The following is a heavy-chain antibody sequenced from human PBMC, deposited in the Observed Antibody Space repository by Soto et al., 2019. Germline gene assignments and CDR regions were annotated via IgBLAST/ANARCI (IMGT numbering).Heavy chain of an antibody. CDR2: IWYDGSNK. V-gene: IGHV3-33*01. CDR3: ARWGNWKVADN. Sequence: QVQLVESGGGVVQPGRSLRLSCAASGFTFSSHGMHWVRQAPGKGLEWVAVIWYDGSNKYYADSVKGRFTISRDNSNNMLYLEMNSLRVEDTAVYYCARWGNWKVADNWGQGTLVTVSS. J-gene: IGHJ4*02. CDR1: GFTFSSHG. D-gene: IGHD3-16*01.